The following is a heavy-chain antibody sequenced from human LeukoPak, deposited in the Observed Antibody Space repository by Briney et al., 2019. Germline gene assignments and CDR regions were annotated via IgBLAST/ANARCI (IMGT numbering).Heavy chain of an antibody. Sequence: ASVKVSCKASGYTFTSYGISWVRQAPGQGLEWMGWMNPHSGNTGYAQKFQGRVTMTRNTSISTAYMELSILRSEDTAVYYCARGTHDSSGYTFDYWGQGILVTVSS. CDR3: ARGTHDSSGYTFDY. J-gene: IGHJ4*02. CDR2: MNPHSGNT. V-gene: IGHV1-8*02. CDR1: GYTFTSYG. D-gene: IGHD3-22*01.